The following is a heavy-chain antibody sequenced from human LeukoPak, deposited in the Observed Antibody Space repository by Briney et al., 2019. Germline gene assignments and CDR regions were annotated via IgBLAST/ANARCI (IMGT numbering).Heavy chain of an antibody. CDR2: ISYDGSNK. Sequence: GGSLRLSCAASGFTFSSYGMHWVRQAPGKGLEWVAVISYDGSNKYYADSVKGRFTISRDNSKNTLYLQMNSLRAEDTAVYYCAKDTAPTVVTHEFGYWGQGTLVTVSS. J-gene: IGHJ4*02. CDR1: GFTFSSYG. V-gene: IGHV3-30*18. CDR3: AKDTAPTVVTHEFGY. D-gene: IGHD4-23*01.